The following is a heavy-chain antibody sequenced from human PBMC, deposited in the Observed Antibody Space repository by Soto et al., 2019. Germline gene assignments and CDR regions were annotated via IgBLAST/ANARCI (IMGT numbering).Heavy chain of an antibody. Sequence: ASVKVSCKASGYTFTSYYMHWVRQAPGQGLEWMGIINPSSGSTNYAQKFQGRVTMTRDTSISTAYMELSRLRSDDTAVYYCARALYCSSTSCYHDVEAFDIWGQGTMVTVSS. V-gene: IGHV1-46*01. CDR2: INPSSGST. D-gene: IGHD2-2*01. CDR1: GYTFTSYY. J-gene: IGHJ3*02. CDR3: ARALYCSSTSCYHDVEAFDI.